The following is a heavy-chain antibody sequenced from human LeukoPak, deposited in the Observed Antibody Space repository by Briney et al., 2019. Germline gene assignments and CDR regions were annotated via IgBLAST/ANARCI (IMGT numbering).Heavy chain of an antibody. J-gene: IGHJ3*02. V-gene: IGHV4-34*01. CDR3: ARGTYYDILTGYYNGGGGAFDI. Sequence: SETLSLTCAVYGGSFSGYYWSWIRQPPGKGLEWIGEINHSGSTNYNPSLKSRVTISVDTSKNQFSLKLSSVTAADTAVYYCARGTYYDILTGYYNGGGGAFDIWGQGTMVTVSS. CDR1: GGSFSGYY. CDR2: INHSGST. D-gene: IGHD3-9*01.